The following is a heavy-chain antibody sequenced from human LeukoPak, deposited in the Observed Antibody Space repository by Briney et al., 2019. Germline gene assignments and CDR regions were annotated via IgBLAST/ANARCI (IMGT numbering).Heavy chain of an antibody. CDR3: ARVRYQLLYPENWFDP. CDR1: GVSISSYY. D-gene: IGHD2-2*02. J-gene: IGHJ5*02. CDR2: ICTSGTT. V-gene: IGHV4-4*07. Sequence: PSETLSLTCTVSGVSISSYYWSWIRQPAGKELEWIGRICTSGTTNYNPSLKSRVTMSIDTSKNQLSLKLTSVTAADTAVYYCARVRYQLLYPENWFDPWGQGTLVTVSS.